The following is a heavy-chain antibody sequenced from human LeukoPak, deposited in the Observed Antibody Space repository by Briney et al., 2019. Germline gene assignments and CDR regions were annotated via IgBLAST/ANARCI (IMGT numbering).Heavy chain of an antibody. J-gene: IGHJ4*02. Sequence: SETLSLTCTVSGGSISSGGYYWSWIRQHPGKGLEWIGYIYDSGSTYYNSSLKSRVTISVDTSKNQFSLKLSSVTAADTAVYYCARGSGTGYYPFDYWGQGTLVTVST. CDR2: IYDSGST. D-gene: IGHD3/OR15-3a*01. V-gene: IGHV4-31*03. CDR3: ARGSGTGYYPFDY. CDR1: GGSISSGGYY.